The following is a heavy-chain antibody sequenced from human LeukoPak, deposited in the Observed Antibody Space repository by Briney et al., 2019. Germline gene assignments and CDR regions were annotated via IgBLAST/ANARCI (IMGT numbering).Heavy chain of an antibody. Sequence: GSLRLSCAASGFTFSSYAMSWVRQAPGKGLEWVSAISGSGGSTYYPDSVKGRFTISRDNSKNTLYLQMNSLRAEDTAVYYCAKAPQSRGLGTFDYWGQGTLVTVSS. V-gene: IGHV3-23*01. D-gene: IGHD3/OR15-3a*01. CDR3: AKAPQSRGLGTFDY. J-gene: IGHJ4*02. CDR1: GFTFSSYA. CDR2: ISGSGGST.